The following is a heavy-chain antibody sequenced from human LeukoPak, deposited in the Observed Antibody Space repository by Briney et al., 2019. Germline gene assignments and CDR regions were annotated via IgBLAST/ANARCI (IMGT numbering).Heavy chain of an antibody. CDR3: ARDRGSQDY. V-gene: IGHV3-7*05. J-gene: IGHJ4*02. CDR2: IKQDGSEK. Sequence: GSLRLSCAASGFTFSTFWMSWVRQAPGKGLEWVANIKQDGSEKYYVGSVKGRFTISRDNAKNSLYLQMNSLRAEDTAVYYCARDRGSQDYWGQGTLVTVSS. D-gene: IGHD3-10*01. CDR1: GFTFSTFW.